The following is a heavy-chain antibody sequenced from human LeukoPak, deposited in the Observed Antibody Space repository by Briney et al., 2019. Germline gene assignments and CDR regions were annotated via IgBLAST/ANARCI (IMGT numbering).Heavy chain of an antibody. D-gene: IGHD3-3*01. Sequence: GASVKVSCKASGYTFTSYYMHWVRQAPGQGLEWMGIINPSGGSTSYAQKFQGRVTMTRDMSTSTVYMELSSLRSEDTAVYYCARGTRGYDFWSGYYNYRGQGTLVTVSS. CDR1: GYTFTSYY. CDR2: INPSGGST. V-gene: IGHV1-46*01. J-gene: IGHJ4*02. CDR3: ARGTRGYDFWSGYYNY.